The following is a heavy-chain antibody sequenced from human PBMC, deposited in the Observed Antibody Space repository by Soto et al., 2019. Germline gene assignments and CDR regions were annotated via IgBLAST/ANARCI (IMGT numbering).Heavy chain of an antibody. D-gene: IGHD4-17*01. CDR2: ISGGGGTV. V-gene: IGHV3-23*01. CDR3: GKDPFGVYVGAIEF. CDR1: GFPLTTYG. Sequence: GGSLRLSCAASGFPLTTYGMTWVRQAPGKGPEWVASISGGGGTVYYAESVKGRFSISRDPSKNTMYLQMNSLRAEDTAIYFCGKDPFGVYVGAIEFWGLGTMVTVSS. J-gene: IGHJ3*01.